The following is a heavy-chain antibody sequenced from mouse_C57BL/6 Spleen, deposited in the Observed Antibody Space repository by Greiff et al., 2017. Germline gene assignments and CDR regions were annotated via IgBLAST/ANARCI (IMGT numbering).Heavy chain of an antibody. V-gene: IGHV1-55*01. CDR2: IYPGSGST. D-gene: IGHD2-1*01. J-gene: IGHJ2*01. CDR3: ARGGDYGNYVFDY. CDR1: GYTFTSYW. Sequence: VQLQQPGAELVKPGASVKMSCKASGYTFTSYWITWVKQRPGQGLEWIGDIYPGSGSTNYNEQFKSKATLTVDTSSRTAYMQLSSLTSEDAAVYYCARGGDYGNYVFDYWGQGTTLTVSS.